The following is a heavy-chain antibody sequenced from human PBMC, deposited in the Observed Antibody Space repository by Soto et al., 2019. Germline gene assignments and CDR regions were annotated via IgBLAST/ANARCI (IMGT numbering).Heavy chain of an antibody. CDR1: GVTFNNST. V-gene: IGHV1-69*02. J-gene: IGHJ4*02. CDR2: FTPILGVA. Sequence: QVQLVQSGAEVKQPGSSVKVSCKASGVTFNNSTVNWVRQAPGQGLEWMGRFTPILGVANNGQKFQGRLTLSVEKSTSTAYMELSSLRSEDTAVYDCARPSTTATGGVEHWGQGTLVIVSS. D-gene: IGHD2-8*02. CDR3: ARPSTTATGGVEH.